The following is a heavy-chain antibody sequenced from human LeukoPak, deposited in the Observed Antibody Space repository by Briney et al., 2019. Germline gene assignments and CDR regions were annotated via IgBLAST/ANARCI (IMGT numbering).Heavy chain of an antibody. CDR1: GFTFSSDA. J-gene: IGHJ4*02. CDR2: IRGSDSRT. V-gene: IGHV3-23*01. Sequence: GGSLRLSCAASGFTFSSDAMSWVRQTPGKGLECVSTIRGSDSRTHYADSVKGRFTISRDNSTNTLYLQMNSLRAGDTAVYYCAKSGSRETVDYWGQGTLVTVSS. D-gene: IGHD6-25*01. CDR3: AKSGSRETVDY.